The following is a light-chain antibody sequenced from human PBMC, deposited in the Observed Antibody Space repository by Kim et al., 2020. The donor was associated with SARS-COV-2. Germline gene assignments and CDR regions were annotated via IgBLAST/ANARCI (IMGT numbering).Light chain of an antibody. CDR2: EDT. J-gene: IGLJ3*02. V-gene: IGLV3-25*03. Sequence: SYELTQPPSVSVSPGQTARITCSGDALPKQYAYWFQQKPGQAPVVLIYEDTERPSGIPERFSGSTSGTTVTLTISAVQAEDEADYYCQSADSSDTFWVFGGGTK. CDR1: ALPKQY. CDR3: QSADSSDTFWV.